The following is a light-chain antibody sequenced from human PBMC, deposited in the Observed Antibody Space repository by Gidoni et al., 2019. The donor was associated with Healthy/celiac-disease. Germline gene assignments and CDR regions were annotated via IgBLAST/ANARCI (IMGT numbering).Light chain of an antibody. V-gene: IGLV2-14*03. CDR1: SSDVGGYNY. CDR3: SSYTSSSTSYV. CDR2: DVS. J-gene: IGLJ1*01. Sequence: QSALTQPASVSGSPGQSITLSCTGTSSDVGGYNYVSWYQQPPGKAPKLMIYDVSNRPSGVSNRFSGSKSGNTASLTISGLQAEDEADYYCSSYTSSSTSYVFGTGTKVTVL.